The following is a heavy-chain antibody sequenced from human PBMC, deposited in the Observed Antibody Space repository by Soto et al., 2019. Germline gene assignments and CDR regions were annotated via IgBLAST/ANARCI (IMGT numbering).Heavy chain of an antibody. CDR3: ARHTDYFDF. CDR2: ISGSGGAT. V-gene: IGHV3-23*01. Sequence: EVQLLQSGGGFVPPGGSLRLSCAASGFTCTTSAMSWVRQAPGKGLEWLPLISGSGGATSYADSVKGRFIISRDSSTNTLYLQMNRLKVEDTAVYYCARHTDYFDFWGQGALVTVSP. J-gene: IGHJ4*02. CDR1: GFTCTTSA.